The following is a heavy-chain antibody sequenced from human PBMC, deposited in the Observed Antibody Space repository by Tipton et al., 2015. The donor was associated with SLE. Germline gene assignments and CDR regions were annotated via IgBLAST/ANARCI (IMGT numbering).Heavy chain of an antibody. D-gene: IGHD4-17*01. V-gene: IGHV4-34*01. CDR1: GGSFSGYY. J-gene: IGHJ4*02. CDR2: INHSGST. Sequence: TLSLTCAVYGGSFSGYYWTWIRQPPGKGLEWIGEINHSGSTNYNPSLKSRVTISLDMSKNQFSLKVTSVTAADTAVYYCARRFGDYGRFLDYWGQGTQVTVSS. CDR3: ARRFGDYGRFLDY.